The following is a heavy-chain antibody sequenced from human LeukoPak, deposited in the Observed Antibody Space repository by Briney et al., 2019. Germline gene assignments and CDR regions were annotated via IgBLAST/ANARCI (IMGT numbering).Heavy chain of an antibody. CDR2: MYYTGNT. J-gene: IGHJ4*02. Sequence: SDTLSLTCAVSGSPITTSHWWGWIRQPPGKGLEWLGYMYYTGNTYSNPSLKGRVSMSLDTSKNQFSLRLSSVTAVDTAIYYCARAPGSVSYRIHYFDYWGQGTLATVSS. CDR1: GSPITTSHW. D-gene: IGHD1-26*01. CDR3: ARAPGSVSYRIHYFDY. V-gene: IGHV4-28*01.